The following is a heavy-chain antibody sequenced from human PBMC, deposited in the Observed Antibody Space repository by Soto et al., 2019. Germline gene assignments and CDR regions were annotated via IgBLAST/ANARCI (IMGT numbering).Heavy chain of an antibody. D-gene: IGHD3-22*01. CDR1: GFTFSSYS. Sequence: PGGSLRLSCAASGFTFSSYSMNWVRQAPGKGLEWVSSISSSSSYIYYADSVKGRFTISRDNAKNSLYLQMNSLRAEDTAVYYCARWAPNYYDSSGSAFDPWGQGTLVTVYS. V-gene: IGHV3-21*01. CDR2: ISSSSSYI. CDR3: ARWAPNYYDSSGSAFDP. J-gene: IGHJ5*02.